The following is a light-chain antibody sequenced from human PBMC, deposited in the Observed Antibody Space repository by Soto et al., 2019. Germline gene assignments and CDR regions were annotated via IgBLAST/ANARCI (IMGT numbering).Light chain of an antibody. J-gene: IGKJ4*01. Sequence: DIQMTQSPSSLSASVGDRVTITSQASHDIKKYLNWYQQKAHKVPKLLIHDVSTLATGVPSRFTGSGSGTDFTLTINSLQPEDVATYYCQQFDDLPLTFGGGTKV. CDR1: HDIKKY. CDR2: DVS. CDR3: QQFDDLPLT. V-gene: IGKV1-33*01.